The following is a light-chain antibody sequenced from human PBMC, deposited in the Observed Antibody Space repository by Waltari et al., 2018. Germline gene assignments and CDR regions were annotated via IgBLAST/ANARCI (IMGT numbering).Light chain of an antibody. CDR3: QQSYSTPRT. CDR2: AAS. Sequence: DIQMTQSPSSLSASVGDRVTITCRASQSISSYLNWYQQKPGKAPKLQFYAASSLQRGVPSRFSGSGSGTDFTLTISSLQPEDFATYYCQQSYSTPRTFGQGTKLEIK. CDR1: QSISSY. V-gene: IGKV1-39*01. J-gene: IGKJ2*01.